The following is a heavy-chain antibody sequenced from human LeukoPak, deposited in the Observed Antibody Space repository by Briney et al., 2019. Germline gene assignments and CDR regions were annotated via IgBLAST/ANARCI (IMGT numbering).Heavy chain of an antibody. Sequence: VQPGGSLKLSCAASGFTFSGSAMHWVRQASGKGLEWVGRIRSKANSYATAYAASVKGMFTISRDDSKNTAYLQMNSLKTEDTAVYYCTSPIWSYYYYMDVWGKGTTVTVSS. CDR3: TSPIWSYYYYMDV. CDR2: IRSKANSYAT. D-gene: IGHD3-10*01. V-gene: IGHV3-73*01. CDR1: GFTFSGSA. J-gene: IGHJ6*03.